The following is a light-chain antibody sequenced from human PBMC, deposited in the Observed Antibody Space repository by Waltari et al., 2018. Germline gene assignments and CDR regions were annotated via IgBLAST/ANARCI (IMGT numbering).Light chain of an antibody. CDR3: RHYLRLPVT. V-gene: IGKV3-20*01. CDR2: GAS. Sequence: EIVLTQSPGTLSLSPGESATLSCRTSQSVTRALAWYQQKPGQAPRLLVYGASNMATGIPDRFSGSESGTSFSLTISCLEAEDFAVYYCRHYLRLPVTFGQGTKVEVK. J-gene: IGKJ1*01. CDR1: QSVTRA.